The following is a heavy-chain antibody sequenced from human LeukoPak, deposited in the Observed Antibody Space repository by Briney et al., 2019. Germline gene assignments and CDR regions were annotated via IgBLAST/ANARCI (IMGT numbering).Heavy chain of an antibody. CDR1: GFTFSAYY. J-gene: IGHJ6*03. V-gene: IGHV3-11*01. D-gene: IGHD5-18*01. Sequence: GGSLRLSCAASGFTFSAYYMSWIRQAPGKGLEWVSYISSSGSTIYYAGSVKGRFPISRDNAKNSLYLQMNSLRAEDTAVYYCARGGYSYGFNWDYYYYMDVWGKGTTVTVSS. CDR3: ARGGYSYGFNWDYYYYMDV. CDR2: ISSSGSTI.